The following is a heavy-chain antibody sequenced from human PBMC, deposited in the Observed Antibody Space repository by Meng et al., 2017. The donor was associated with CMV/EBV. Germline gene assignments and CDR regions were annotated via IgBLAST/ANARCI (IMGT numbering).Heavy chain of an antibody. Sequence: VQRVESGADVKKPVASVKVSCKASGYTFSSYGISWVRQAPGQGLEWMGWISGYNGQTKYAQKFQGRVTMTTDTPTSTAYMELRSLRSDDTAVYYCARAPIFSGGDCSHWGQGTLVTVSS. V-gene: IGHV1-18*01. CDR2: ISGYNGQT. D-gene: IGHD2-21*02. CDR1: GYTFSSYG. J-gene: IGHJ4*02. CDR3: ARAPIFSGGDCSH.